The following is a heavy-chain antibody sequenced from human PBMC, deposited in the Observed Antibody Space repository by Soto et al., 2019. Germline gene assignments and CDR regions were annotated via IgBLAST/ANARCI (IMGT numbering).Heavy chain of an antibody. Sequence: ASVKVSCKTSGYIFTDHLIHWVRQSPGQGLQWVGWVHPDSGGTNVAQAFQDRVTMTADTSITTAYMDLSRLRPDDTAIFYCARGAQGFFPVSGIYFYFDHWGQGTPVTVSS. CDR3: ARGAQGFFPVSGIYFYFDH. V-gene: IGHV1-2*02. J-gene: IGHJ4*02. CDR2: VHPDSGGT. CDR1: GYIFTDHL. D-gene: IGHD3-22*01.